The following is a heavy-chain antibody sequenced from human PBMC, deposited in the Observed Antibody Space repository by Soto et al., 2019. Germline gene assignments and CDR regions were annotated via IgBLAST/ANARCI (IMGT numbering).Heavy chain of an antibody. D-gene: IGHD3-22*01. CDR1: GGTFSSYA. J-gene: IGHJ4*02. CDR3: ASPYDSSGPYYFDY. Sequence: SVKVSCKASGGTFSSYAISWVRQAPGQGLEWMGGIIPIFGTANYAQKFQGRVTITADKSTSTAYMELSSLRSEDAAVYYCASPYDSSGPYYFDYWGQGTLVTAPQ. V-gene: IGHV1-69*06. CDR2: IIPIFGTA.